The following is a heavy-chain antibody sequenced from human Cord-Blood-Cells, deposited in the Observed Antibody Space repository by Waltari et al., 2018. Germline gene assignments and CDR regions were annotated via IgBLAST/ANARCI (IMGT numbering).Heavy chain of an antibody. D-gene: IGHD3-3*01. CDR2: ICPILGTG. Sequence: QVQLLQSGAEVKKPGSSVKVSCKASGGTFSSYAISWVRQAPGQGLEWMGGICPILGTGNDGQTVQGRVTMTAGESTSTADRERSSLRSEDTAVYYCARPYDFWSGSFDYWGQGTLVTVSS. J-gene: IGHJ4*02. CDR1: GGTFSSYA. CDR3: ARPYDFWSGSFDY. V-gene: IGHV1-69*01.